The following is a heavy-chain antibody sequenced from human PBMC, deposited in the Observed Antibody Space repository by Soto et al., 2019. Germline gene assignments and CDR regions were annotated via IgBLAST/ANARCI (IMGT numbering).Heavy chain of an antibody. J-gene: IGHJ4*02. D-gene: IGHD3-10*01. CDR2: IHSSGDTM. CDR3: ARDRGYGGDYFDY. V-gene: IGHV3-11*01. Sequence: GSLRRTCSASGCTFSDFYMSWIRQAPGKGLEWVSYIHSSGDTMYYADSVKGRFTISRDNAKNSLYLQMNSLRAEDTAVYYCARDRGYGGDYFDYWGQGTPVTVYS. CDR1: GCTFSDFY.